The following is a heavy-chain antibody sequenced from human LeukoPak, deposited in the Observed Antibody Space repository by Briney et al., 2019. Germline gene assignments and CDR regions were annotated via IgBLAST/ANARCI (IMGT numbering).Heavy chain of an antibody. CDR2: ISWTSDSV. J-gene: IGHJ4*02. CDR1: GFTIDDYA. V-gene: IGHV3-9*01. D-gene: IGHD6-19*01. Sequence: RAGGSLRLSCAASGFTIDDYAMYWVRQAPGKGLEWVSGISWTSDSVDYADSVKGRFTISGDNAKNSLYLQMNSLRVEDTALYYCAGALYSSPWNPQHWGQGTLVTVSS. CDR3: AGALYSSPWNPQH.